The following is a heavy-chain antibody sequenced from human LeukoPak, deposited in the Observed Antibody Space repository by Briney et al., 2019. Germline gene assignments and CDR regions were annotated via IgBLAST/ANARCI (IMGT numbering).Heavy chain of an antibody. V-gene: IGHV1-2*02. CDR2: IDPNSGDT. Sequence: SVKVSCKASGYTFTGYYMHWVRQAPGQGLEWMGWIDPNSGDTNYAQKFQGRVTMTRDTSISTAYMELSRLRADDTAVYYCARGDIGSVDYWGQGTLVTVSS. D-gene: IGHD3-16*01. CDR1: GYTFTGYY. CDR3: ARGDIGSVDY. J-gene: IGHJ4*02.